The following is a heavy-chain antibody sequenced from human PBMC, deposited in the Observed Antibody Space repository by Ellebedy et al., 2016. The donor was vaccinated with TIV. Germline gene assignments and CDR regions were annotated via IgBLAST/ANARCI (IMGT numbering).Heavy chain of an antibody. V-gene: IGHV1-8*01. CDR1: GYIFSTYD. D-gene: IGHD5-18*01. J-gene: IGHJ4*02. Sequence: ASVKVSCKASGYIFSTYDISWVRQATGQGLEWMGWMNPNSGNTDYAQKFQDRVIMTRDTSINTAYMDLYSLTSEDTVVYYCARGGYSYPEDFDFWGQGTLVTVSS. CDR2: MNPNSGNT. CDR3: ARGGYSYPEDFDF.